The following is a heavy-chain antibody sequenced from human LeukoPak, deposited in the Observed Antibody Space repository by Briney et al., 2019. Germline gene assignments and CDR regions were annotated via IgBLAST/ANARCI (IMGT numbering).Heavy chain of an antibody. CDR2: ISGSGGST. Sequence: GGFLRLSCAASGFTFSSYAMSWVRQAPGKGLEWVSGISGSGGSTYYADSVKGRFTISRDNSKNTLYLQMNSLRAEDTAVYYCAKFVGATPISYWGQGTLVTVSS. CDR1: GFTFSSYA. V-gene: IGHV3-23*01. CDR3: AKFVGATPISY. J-gene: IGHJ4*02. D-gene: IGHD1-26*01.